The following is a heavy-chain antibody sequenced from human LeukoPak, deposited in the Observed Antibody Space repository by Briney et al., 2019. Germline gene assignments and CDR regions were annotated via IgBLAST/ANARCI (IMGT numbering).Heavy chain of an antibody. CDR1: GFIFSSYW. CDR2: INSDGSST. Sequence: GGSLRLPCAASGFIFSSYWMHWVSQAPGKGLVWVSRINSDGSSTSYADSVKGRFTISRDNAKNTLYLQMNSLRAEDTAVYYCARDTVIPYSQVGTTKDWGQGTLVTVSS. V-gene: IGHV3-74*01. D-gene: IGHD1-26*01. J-gene: IGHJ4*02. CDR3: ARDTVIPYSQVGTTKD.